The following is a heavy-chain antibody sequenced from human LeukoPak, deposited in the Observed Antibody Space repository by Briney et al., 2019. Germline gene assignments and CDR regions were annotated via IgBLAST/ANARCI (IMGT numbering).Heavy chain of an antibody. Sequence: GGSLRLSCAASGFTFSSYAMHWVRQAPGKGLKWVAVISYDGSNKYYADSVKGRFTISRDNSKNTLYLQMNSLRAEDTAVYYCARDRVFLEWLLPFDYWGQGTLVTVSS. J-gene: IGHJ4*02. CDR2: ISYDGSNK. CDR1: GFTFSSYA. V-gene: IGHV3-30-3*01. D-gene: IGHD3-3*01. CDR3: ARDRVFLEWLLPFDY.